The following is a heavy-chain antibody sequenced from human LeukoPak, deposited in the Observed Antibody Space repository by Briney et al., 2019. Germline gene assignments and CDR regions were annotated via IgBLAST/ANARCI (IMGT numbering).Heavy chain of an antibody. CDR1: GFNFRFYW. D-gene: IGHD2-21*02. V-gene: IGHV3-74*01. CDR3: ARVGCGGDCSFDH. Sequence: GWSLRLSCAASGFNFRFYWMHWVRQAPGKGLVWFSRINSDGSDTTYADSVQGRFTISRDNAKNTLYLQMNSLRADDTAVYYCARVGCGGDCSFDHWGQGTLVTVSS. J-gene: IGHJ4*02. CDR2: INSDGSDT.